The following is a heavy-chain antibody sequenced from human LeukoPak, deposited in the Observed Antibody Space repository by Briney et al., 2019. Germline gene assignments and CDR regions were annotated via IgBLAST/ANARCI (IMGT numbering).Heavy chain of an antibody. CDR3: ARDNGRDGYNLYGMDV. CDR2: INPSGGST. Sequence: ASVKVSCKASGYTFTSYYMHWVRQAPGQGLEWMGIINPSGGSTSYAQKFQGRVTMTRDTSISTAYMELSRLRSDDTAVYYCARDNGRDGYNLYGMDVWGQGTTVTVSS. J-gene: IGHJ6*02. V-gene: IGHV1-46*01. CDR1: GYTFTSYY. D-gene: IGHD5-24*01.